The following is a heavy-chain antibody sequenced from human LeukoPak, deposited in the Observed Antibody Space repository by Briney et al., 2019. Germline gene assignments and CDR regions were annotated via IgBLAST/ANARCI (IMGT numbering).Heavy chain of an antibody. CDR1: GFTFSIYA. CDR2: IGRGGIST. CDR3: AKERSGGWPFDY. V-gene: IGHV3-23*01. Sequence: PGGSLRLSCAASGFTFSIYAMGWVRQAPGKGLEWVSGIGRGGISTYYADSVKGRYTISRDNSKNTLYSQMSSLRAEDTAVYYCAKERSGGWPFDYWGQGTLVTVSS. D-gene: IGHD6-19*01. J-gene: IGHJ4*02.